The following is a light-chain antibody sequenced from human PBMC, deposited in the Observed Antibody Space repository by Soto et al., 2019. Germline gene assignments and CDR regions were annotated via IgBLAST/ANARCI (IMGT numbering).Light chain of an antibody. CDR3: SSYTSGSTLYV. CDR2: ASS. CDR1: NSDVGSYNY. J-gene: IGLJ1*01. V-gene: IGLV2-14*01. Sequence: QSVLTQPASVSGSPGQSITISCTGTNSDVGSYNYVSWYQHHPGKAPRLIIYASSNRPSGVPHRFSGSRSGNTASLTISGLQAEDEADYSCSSYTSGSTLYVFGTGTKVTLL.